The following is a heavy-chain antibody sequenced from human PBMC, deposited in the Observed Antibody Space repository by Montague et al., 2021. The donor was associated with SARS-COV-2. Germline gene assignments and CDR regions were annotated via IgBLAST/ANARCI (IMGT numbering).Heavy chain of an antibody. CDR3: ARGDHPTTASWYFFDS. J-gene: IGHJ4*02. V-gene: IGHV4-4*07. CDR1: GDSINYYY. CDR2: IYSSGNT. Sequence: SETLSLTCTVSGDSINYYYWHWLRQSAGKGLEWIGRIYSSGNTNSNPSLESRVIMSVDSSQNQFSLKLSSVTAADTAAYYCARGDHPTTASWYFFDSWGQGALVTVSS. D-gene: IGHD6-13*01.